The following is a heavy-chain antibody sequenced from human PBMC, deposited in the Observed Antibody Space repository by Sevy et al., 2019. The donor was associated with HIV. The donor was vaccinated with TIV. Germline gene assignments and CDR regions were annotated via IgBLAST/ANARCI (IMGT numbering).Heavy chain of an antibody. J-gene: IGHJ4*02. D-gene: IGHD2-8*01. CDR3: AKKMGGGSGMAFLVDY. CDR1: GITLCSLA. CDR2: ISGSGDHT. Sequence: GSLRLSRSASGITLCSLAMGWGPSAPGEGLDLISGISGSGDHTYYADSVKGRFTISRDNSKNTLFLQMNSLRAEDTAIFYCAKKMGGGSGMAFLVDYWGQGTLVTVSS. V-gene: IGHV3-23*01.